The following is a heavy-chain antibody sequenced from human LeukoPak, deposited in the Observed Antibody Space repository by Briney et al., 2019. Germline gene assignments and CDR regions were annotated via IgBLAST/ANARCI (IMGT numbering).Heavy chain of an antibody. Sequence: GGSLRLSCAASGFTFSNYAMHWVRQAPGKGLEYVSAINSNGGRTYYADSVKGRFTISRDNSKNTLFLQMSSLRVEDTAVYYCVKDLYYDNSGYYSGAFDYWGQGTLVTVSS. J-gene: IGHJ4*02. D-gene: IGHD3-22*01. CDR1: GFTFSNYA. CDR2: INSNGGRT. CDR3: VKDLYYDNSGYYSGAFDY. V-gene: IGHV3-64D*06.